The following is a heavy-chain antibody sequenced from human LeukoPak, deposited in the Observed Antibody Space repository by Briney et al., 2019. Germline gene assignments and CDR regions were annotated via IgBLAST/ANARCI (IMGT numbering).Heavy chain of an antibody. D-gene: IGHD6-13*01. V-gene: IGHV3-48*02. Sequence: GGSLRLSCAASGFTFSAYSMNWVRQAPGKGLEWVSYITSSSSTTYYADSVKGRFTISRDNAKSSLYLQMNSLRDEDTAVYYCASGAYNSTWYGGDYWGQGTLVTVS. CDR3: ASGAYNSTWYGGDY. J-gene: IGHJ4*02. CDR1: GFTFSAYS. CDR2: ITSSSSTT.